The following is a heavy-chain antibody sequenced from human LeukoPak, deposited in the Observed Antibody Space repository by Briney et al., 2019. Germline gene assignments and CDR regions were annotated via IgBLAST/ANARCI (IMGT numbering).Heavy chain of an antibody. J-gene: IGHJ6*03. D-gene: IGHD3-3*01. V-gene: IGHV4-4*02. CDR3: ASRGQGFLEWLSSGYMDV. CDR2: IYHSGST. Sequence: SGTLSLTCAVSGGSISSSNWWSWVRQPPGKGLEWIGEIYHSGSTNYNPSLKSRVTISVDKSKNQFSLKLSSVTAADTAVYYCASRGQGFLEWLSSGYMDVWGKGTTVTVSS. CDR1: GGSISSSNW.